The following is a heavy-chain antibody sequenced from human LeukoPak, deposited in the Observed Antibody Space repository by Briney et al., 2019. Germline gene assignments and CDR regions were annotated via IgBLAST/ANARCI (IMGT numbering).Heavy chain of an antibody. D-gene: IGHD2-15*01. CDR3: ARDVGGTYCSGGSCYSRLFDY. CDR2: IKQDGSEK. J-gene: IGHJ4*02. Sequence: GGSLRLSCAASGFTFSSYWMSWVRQAPGKGLEWVANIKQDGSEKYYVDSVKGRFTISRDNAKNSLYLQMNSLRAEDTAVYYCARDVGGTYCSGGSCYSRLFDYWGQGTLVTVSS. CDR1: GFTFSSYW. V-gene: IGHV3-7*03.